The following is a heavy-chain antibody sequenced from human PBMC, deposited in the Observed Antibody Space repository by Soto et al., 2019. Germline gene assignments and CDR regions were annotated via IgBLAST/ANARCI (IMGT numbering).Heavy chain of an antibody. D-gene: IGHD3-22*01. CDR3: ARGPVVVITGWHWFDP. Sequence: SETLSLTCTVSGGSISSYYWSWIRQPAGKGLEWIGRIYTSGSTNYNPSLKSRVTMSVDTSKNQFSLKLSSVTAADTAVYYWARGPVVVITGWHWFDPWGQGTLVTVSS. CDR1: GGSISSYY. V-gene: IGHV4-4*07. J-gene: IGHJ5*02. CDR2: IYTSGST.